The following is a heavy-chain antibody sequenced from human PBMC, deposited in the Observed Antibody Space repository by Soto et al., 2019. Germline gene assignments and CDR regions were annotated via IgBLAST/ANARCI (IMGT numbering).Heavy chain of an antibody. J-gene: IGHJ3*02. CDR3: AREVGSRGFDAFDI. D-gene: IGHD1-26*01. Sequence: SETLSLTCAVYGGSFSGYYWSWIRQPPGKGLEWIGEINHSGSTNYNPSLKSRVTISVDTSKNQFSLKLSSVTAADTAVYYCAREVGSRGFDAFDIWGQGTMVTVSS. CDR1: GGSFSGYY. CDR2: INHSGST. V-gene: IGHV4-34*01.